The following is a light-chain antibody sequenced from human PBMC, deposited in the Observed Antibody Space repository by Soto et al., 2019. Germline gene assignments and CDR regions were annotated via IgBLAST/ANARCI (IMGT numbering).Light chain of an antibody. Sequence: QSVLTQPASVSGSPGQSITISCTGTRSDIGAYNFVSWYQQHPGEVPKLILYDVNVRPSGVSNRFSGSKSGNTASLTISGLQAEDEADYYCTSWTTSTTMIFGGGTNVTVL. J-gene: IGLJ2*01. V-gene: IGLV2-14*03. CDR3: TSWTTSTTMI. CDR2: DVN. CDR1: RSDIGAYNF.